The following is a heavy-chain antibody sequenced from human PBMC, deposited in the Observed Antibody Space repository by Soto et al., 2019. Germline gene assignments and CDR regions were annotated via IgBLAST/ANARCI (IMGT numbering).Heavy chain of an antibody. V-gene: IGHV3-48*02. CDR1: GFTLSGYA. Sequence: EVQLVESGGGLVQPGGSLRLSCVASGFTLSGYAMNWVRQAPGKRLEWVSYISSSNSNIQYAGSVKGRFTIPIDNAKNSLHLQINMLRDEDTAVYYCARDCSLGSRYCRWFDPWGQGTLVTVSS. CDR2: ISSSNSNI. J-gene: IGHJ5*02. CDR3: ARDCSLGSRYCRWFDP. D-gene: IGHD2-15*01.